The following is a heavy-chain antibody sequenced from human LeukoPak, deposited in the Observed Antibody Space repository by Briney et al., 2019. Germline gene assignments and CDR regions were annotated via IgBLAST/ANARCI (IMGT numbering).Heavy chain of an antibody. CDR3: ARLTGYSYGNDAFDI. CDR2: ISYDGSNK. Sequence: PGGSLRLSCAASGFTFSSYAMHWVRQAPGKGLEWVAVISYDGSNKYYADSVKGRFTISRDNSKNTLYLQMNSLRAEDTAVYYCARLTGYSYGNDAFDIWGQGTMVTVSS. CDR1: GFTFSSYA. V-gene: IGHV3-30-3*01. D-gene: IGHD5-18*01. J-gene: IGHJ3*02.